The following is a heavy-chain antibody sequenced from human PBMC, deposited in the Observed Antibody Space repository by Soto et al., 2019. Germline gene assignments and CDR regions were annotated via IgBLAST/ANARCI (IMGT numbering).Heavy chain of an antibody. J-gene: IGHJ4*02. CDR3: SKDGATNFDY. Sequence: LGGSLRLSCAASGFTFSSYDMHWVRQAPGKGLEWVAVISYDGSNKYYADSVKGRFTISRDNSKNTLYLQMNSLRAEDTAVYYCSKDGATNFDYWGQGTLVTVSS. CDR2: ISYDGSNK. V-gene: IGHV3-30*18. CDR1: GFTFSSYD. D-gene: IGHD1-26*01.